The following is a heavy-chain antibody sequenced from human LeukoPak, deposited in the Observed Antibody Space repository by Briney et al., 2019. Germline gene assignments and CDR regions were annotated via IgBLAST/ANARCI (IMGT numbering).Heavy chain of an antibody. CDR2: ISSNGGST. D-gene: IGHD2-21*02. CDR3: ARDRGSYCGGDCFNYYFDY. CDR1: GGSISSYY. J-gene: IGHJ4*02. V-gene: IGHV3-64*01. Sequence: ETLSLTCTVSGGSISSYYWSWVRQAPGKGLEYVSAISSNGGSTYYASSVEGRFTISRDNSKNTPYLQMGSPRAEDMAVYYCARDRGSYCGGDCFNYYFDYWGQGTLVTVSS.